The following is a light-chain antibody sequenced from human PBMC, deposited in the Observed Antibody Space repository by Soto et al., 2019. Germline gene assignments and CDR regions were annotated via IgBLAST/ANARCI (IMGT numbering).Light chain of an antibody. V-gene: IGKV1-5*03. CDR3: QQYDHYWT. CDR2: KAS. J-gene: IGKJ1*01. Sequence: DIQMTQSPSTLSASLGSRVTITCRASQNIGSWLAWYQQKPGKAPKLLIYKASSLESGVPSRFSGSGSGTEFTLTISSLKPDDFATYYCQQYDHYWTFGQGTKVDIK. CDR1: QNIGSW.